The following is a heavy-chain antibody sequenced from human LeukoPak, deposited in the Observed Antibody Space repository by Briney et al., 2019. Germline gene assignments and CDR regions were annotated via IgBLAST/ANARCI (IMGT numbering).Heavy chain of an antibody. CDR1: GFPLSTYS. CDR3: ARDYFYDSSGYYSNFDY. Sequence: GGSVPLSCAPSGFPLSTYSLIWVRPAPGKGLEWVSYINSGSKAIYYAGTIKGRPTITRDNAKNSLYLKMHSLRAEDTVVYDCARDYFYDSSGYYSNFDYWGQGTLVTVSS. CDR2: INSGSKAI. V-gene: IGHV3-48*01. D-gene: IGHD3-22*01. J-gene: IGHJ4*02.